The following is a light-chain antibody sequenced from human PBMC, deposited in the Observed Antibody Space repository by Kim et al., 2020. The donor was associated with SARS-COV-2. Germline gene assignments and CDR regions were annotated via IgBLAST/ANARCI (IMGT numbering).Light chain of an antibody. J-gene: IGKJ1*01. CDR3: QKCDSPPWT. V-gene: IGKV1-27*01. Sequence: DIQMTQSPSSLSASVGDRVTITCRASQDISNYLAWFQLKPGKAPKLLIYAASALQPGVPSRFSGSGSGTDCTLTVTSLQPEDVATYYCQKCDSPPWTFGQGTKVDIK. CDR1: QDISNY. CDR2: AAS.